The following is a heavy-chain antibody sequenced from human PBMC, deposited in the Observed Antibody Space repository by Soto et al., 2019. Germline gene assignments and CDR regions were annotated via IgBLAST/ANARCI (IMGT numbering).Heavy chain of an antibody. V-gene: IGHV4-59*12. CDR1: DSPISNYY. J-gene: IGHJ4*02. CDR3: ARWVEVSLDYFDS. D-gene: IGHD2-15*01. CDR2: IYHSGRT. Sequence: ETLSLTCTVSDSPISNYYWGWFRQHPGKGLEWIGHIYHSGRTYYNPSLKSRVTISVDTSKNQFSLNLSSVTAADTAVYYCARWVEVSLDYFDSWGQGTPVTVSS.